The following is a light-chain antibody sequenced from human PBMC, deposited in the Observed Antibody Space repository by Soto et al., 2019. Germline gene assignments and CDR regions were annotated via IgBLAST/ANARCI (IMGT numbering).Light chain of an antibody. CDR2: EVT. CDR3: SCFTCNSNPYV. CDR1: SSDVGGYNY. V-gene: IGLV2-14*01. J-gene: IGLJ1*01. Sequence: QSALTQPASVSGSPGQSITISCTGTSSDVGGYNYVSWYQLHPGKAPKLMISEVTNRPAGVSSRFSGSKSGNTASLTISGFQADDETDYYCSCFTCNSNPYVFGTWTKLTVL.